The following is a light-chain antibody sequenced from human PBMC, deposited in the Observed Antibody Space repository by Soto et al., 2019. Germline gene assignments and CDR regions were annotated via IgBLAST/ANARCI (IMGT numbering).Light chain of an antibody. V-gene: IGLV2-14*03. Sequence: QSALTQPASVSGYPGQSITISCTGTSSNVGGYNYVYWYQQLPGEAPKLMIYDDSNRPSGVAKRFSGYKSGNAASLTISGLHDEEAADYYRSQDTSSSNEVFGTGTKLTVL. CDR3: SQDTSSSNEV. CDR1: SSNVGGYNY. CDR2: DDS. J-gene: IGLJ1*01.